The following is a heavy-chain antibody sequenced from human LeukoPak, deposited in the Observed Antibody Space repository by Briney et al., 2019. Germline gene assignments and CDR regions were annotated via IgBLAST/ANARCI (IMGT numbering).Heavy chain of an antibody. CDR3: ARDHSSGWYCVDY. J-gene: IGHJ4*02. D-gene: IGHD6-19*01. V-gene: IGHV3-48*02. Sequence: PGGSLRLSCAASGFTFSSYSMNWVRQAPGKGLEWVSYISSSSSTIYYADSVKGRFTISRDNAKNPLYLQMNSLRDEDTAVYYCARDHSSGWYCVDYWGQGTLVTVSS. CDR1: GFTFSSYS. CDR2: ISSSSSTI.